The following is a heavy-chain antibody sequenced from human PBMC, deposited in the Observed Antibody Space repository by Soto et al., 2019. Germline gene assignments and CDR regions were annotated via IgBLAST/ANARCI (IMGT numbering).Heavy chain of an antibody. D-gene: IGHD3-16*01. CDR1: GGSVSSGSYY. CDR3: AKDFVGLCYYYYGMDV. V-gene: IGHV4-61*01. J-gene: IGHJ6*02. CDR2: IYYSGST. Sequence: QVQLQESGPGLVKPSETLSLTCTVSGGSVSSGSYYWSWIRQPPGKGLEWIGYIYYSGSTNYNPSLKSRFTISVDTSKNQFPQKLSSVTAAETAVYYCAKDFVGLCYYYYGMDVWGQGTTVTVSS.